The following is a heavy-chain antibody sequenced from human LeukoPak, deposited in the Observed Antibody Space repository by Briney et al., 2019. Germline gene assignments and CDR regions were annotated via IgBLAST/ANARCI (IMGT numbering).Heavy chain of an antibody. CDR1: GGSISGSSYY. V-gene: IGHV4-39*01. D-gene: IGHD6-13*01. Sequence: SETLSLTCTVSGGSISGSSYYWGWIRQPPGKGLEWIGSIYYSGSTYYNPSLKSRVTISVDTSKNQFSLKLSPVTAADTAVYYCASCSSSWYGGAFDIWGQGTMVTVSS. CDR3: ASCSSSWYGGAFDI. CDR2: IYYSGST. J-gene: IGHJ3*02.